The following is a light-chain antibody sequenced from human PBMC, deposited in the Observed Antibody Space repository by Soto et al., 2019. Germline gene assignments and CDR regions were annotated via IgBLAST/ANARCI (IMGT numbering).Light chain of an antibody. CDR2: GAY. CDR3: QQYGSSPWT. CDR1: QTIRSNY. V-gene: IGKV3-20*01. J-gene: IGKJ1*01. Sequence: ETVLTQSPGTLSLSPGERATLSCRASQTIRSNYLAWYRQTPGQAPRLLIYGAYNRATGIADRFSGSGSGTDFALIISRLEPEDFELYYCQQYGSSPWTFGQGNKVEIK.